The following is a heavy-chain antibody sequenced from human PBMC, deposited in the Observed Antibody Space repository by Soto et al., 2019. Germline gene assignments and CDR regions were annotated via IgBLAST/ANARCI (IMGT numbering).Heavy chain of an antibody. CDR1: GFTFSTYA. J-gene: IGHJ3*02. D-gene: IGHD5-18*01. CDR2: ISGDGVT. CDR3: ARDRSYPRDTFDI. Sequence: EVQLLESGGGWVQPGGSLRLSCAASGFTFSTYAMSWVRQVPGKGLQWLSAISGDGVTWYIDSVKGRFTISRDNSRNTVSLQMTSLRAEDTALYYCARDRSYPRDTFDIWGQGTMVTVSS. V-gene: IGHV3-23*01.